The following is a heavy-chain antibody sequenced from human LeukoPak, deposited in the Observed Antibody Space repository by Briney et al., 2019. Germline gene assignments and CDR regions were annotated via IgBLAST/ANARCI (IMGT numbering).Heavy chain of an antibody. J-gene: IGHJ6*03. CDR2: VFYSGTT. V-gene: IGHV4-59*01. D-gene: IGHD1-14*01. Sequence: SETLSLTCTASGGSLSSDYWSWIRQPPGKGLEWIGYVFYSGTTNYNPSLNSRLTISLDTSKNRFSLNLSSVTAADTAIYFCARYIRGPNYYIDVWGKGTTVTVSS. CDR1: GGSLSSDY. CDR3: ARYIRGPNYYIDV.